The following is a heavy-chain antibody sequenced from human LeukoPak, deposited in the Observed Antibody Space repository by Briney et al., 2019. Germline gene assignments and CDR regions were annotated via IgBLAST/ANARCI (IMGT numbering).Heavy chain of an antibody. CDR1: GGSISSGDYY. V-gene: IGHV4-30-4*01. D-gene: IGHD2-2*01. CDR2: IYYSGST. J-gene: IGHJ3*02. Sequence: SETLSLTCTVSGGSISSGDYYWSWIRQPPGKGLEWIGYIYYSGSTYYNPSLKSRVTISVDTSKNQFSLKLSSVTAADTAVYYCAGALGYCSSTSCARAGAFDIWGQGTMVTVSS. CDR3: AGALGYCSSTSCARAGAFDI.